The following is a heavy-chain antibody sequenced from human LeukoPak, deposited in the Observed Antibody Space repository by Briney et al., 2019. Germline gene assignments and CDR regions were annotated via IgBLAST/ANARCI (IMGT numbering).Heavy chain of an antibody. CDR1: GFTFSTYS. CDR2: ISSSSSYI. CDR3: ARHGIVGASRTAYFYYYMDI. Sequence: PGGSLRLSCAASGFTFSTYSMTWVRQAPGKGLEWVSSISSSSSYIYYADSVKGRFTISRDNAKKSLYLQMNSLRAEDTAVYYCARHGIVGASRTAYFYYYMDIWGKGTTVTVSS. J-gene: IGHJ6*03. V-gene: IGHV3-21*01. D-gene: IGHD1-26*01.